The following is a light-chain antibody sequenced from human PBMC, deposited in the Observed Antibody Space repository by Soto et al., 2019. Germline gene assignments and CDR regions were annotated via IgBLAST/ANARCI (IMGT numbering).Light chain of an antibody. CDR1: QSISSW. V-gene: IGKV1-5*01. CDR2: DAS. CDR3: QQYHSYSPA. J-gene: IGKJ4*01. Sequence: DIQMTQSPSTLSASVGDRVTITCRASQSISSWLAWYQQKPGKAPKLLIYDASSLESGVPSRFSGSGSGTECTLTISSLQPDDFATYYCQQYHSYSPAFGGGTKVEIK.